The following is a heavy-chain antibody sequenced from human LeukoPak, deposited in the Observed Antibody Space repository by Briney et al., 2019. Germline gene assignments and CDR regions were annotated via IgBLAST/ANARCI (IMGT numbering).Heavy chain of an antibody. Sequence: SETLSLTCTVSGGSISSYYWIWIRQPAGKGLEWIGRIYSTGSTNYNPSLKSRVTMSVDTSKSQCSLKLSSVTAADTAVYYCARLPHSSSPIHYWGEGTLVTVSS. V-gene: IGHV4-4*07. CDR3: ARLPHSSSPIHY. D-gene: IGHD6-6*01. CDR1: GGSISSYY. CDR2: IYSTGST. J-gene: IGHJ4*02.